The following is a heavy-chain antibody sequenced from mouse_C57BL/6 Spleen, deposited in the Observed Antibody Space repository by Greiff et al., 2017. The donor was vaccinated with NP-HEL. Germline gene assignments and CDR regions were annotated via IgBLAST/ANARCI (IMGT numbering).Heavy chain of an antibody. D-gene: IGHD1-1*01. Sequence: VQLQQPGTELVKPGASVKLSCKASGYTFTSYWMHWVKQRPGQGLEWIGNINPSNGGTNYNQKFKSKATLTVDKSSSTAYLQLSSLTSEDSAVYYCARWDDYYGWLDYWGQGTTLTVSS. CDR1: GYTFTSYW. CDR3: ARWDDYYGWLDY. V-gene: IGHV1-53*01. CDR2: INPSNGGT. J-gene: IGHJ2*01.